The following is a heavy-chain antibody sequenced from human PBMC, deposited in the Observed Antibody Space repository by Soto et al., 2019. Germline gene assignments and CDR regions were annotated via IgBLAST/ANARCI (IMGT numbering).Heavy chain of an antibody. CDR3: ARLTSSSWGIDY. D-gene: IGHD6-13*01. Sequence: QVQLVESGGGLVKPGGSLRLSCAASGFTFSDYYMSWIRQAPGKGLEWVSYISSSSSYTNYADSVKGRFTISRDNAKNSLYLQMNSLRAEDTAVYYCARLTSSSWGIDYWGQGTLFTVSS. J-gene: IGHJ4*02. V-gene: IGHV3-11*05. CDR2: ISSSSSYT. CDR1: GFTFSDYY.